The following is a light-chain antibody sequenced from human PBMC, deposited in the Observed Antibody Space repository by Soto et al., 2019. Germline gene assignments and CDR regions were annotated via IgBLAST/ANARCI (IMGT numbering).Light chain of an antibody. CDR1: QSINRH. V-gene: IGKV3-11*01. CDR2: DAS. Sequence: EIVLTQSPATLSLSPGERATLSCRASQSINRHLAWYRQKPGQAPRLLIYDASNRATGIPARFSGSGSGTDFTITISSLGTEDFGVYYCQQRSNWPPVTFGGVTKVEI. CDR3: QQRSNWPPVT. J-gene: IGKJ4*01.